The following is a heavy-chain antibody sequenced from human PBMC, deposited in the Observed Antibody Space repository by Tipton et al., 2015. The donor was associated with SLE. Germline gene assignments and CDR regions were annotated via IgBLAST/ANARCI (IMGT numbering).Heavy chain of an antibody. CDR3: ASGGWGTYCSCGSCSLDRKY. Sequence: QSGAEVKKPGASVKVSCKASGYTFTSYGISWVRQAPGQGLEWMGWISAYNGNTNYAQKLQGRVTMTTDTSTSTAYMELRSLRSDGTAVYYRASGGWGTYCSCGSCSLDRKYWGQGTLVTLSS. V-gene: IGHV1-18*01. CDR2: ISAYNGNT. D-gene: IGHD2-15*01. CDR1: GYTFTSYG. J-gene: IGHJ4*01.